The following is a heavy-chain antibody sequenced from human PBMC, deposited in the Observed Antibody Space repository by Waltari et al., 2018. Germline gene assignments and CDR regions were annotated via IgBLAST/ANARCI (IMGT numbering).Heavy chain of an antibody. V-gene: IGHV3-21*01. CDR2: ISSSSSYI. CDR3: ARDYKDYYDSSGYEGFDY. CDR1: GFTFSSYS. D-gene: IGHD3-22*01. Sequence: EVQLVESGGGLVKPGGSLRLCCAASGFTFSSYSMNWVRQAPGKGLEWVSSISSSSSYIYYADSVKGRFTISRDNAKNSLYLQMNSLRAEDTAVYYCARDYKDYYDSSGYEGFDYWGQGTLVTVSS. J-gene: IGHJ4*02.